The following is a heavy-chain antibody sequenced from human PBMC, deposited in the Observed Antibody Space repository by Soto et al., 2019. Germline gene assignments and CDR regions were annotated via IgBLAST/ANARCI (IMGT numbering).Heavy chain of an antibody. D-gene: IGHD1-26*01. CDR1: GGSISSNNYY. CDR3: ARHLRPTIWAGAYYAY. CDR2: MSYSRST. Sequence: QLQLQESGPGLVKPSQTLSLTCFVSGGSISSNNYYWGWIRQPPGKGLEWIGSMSYSRSTCYNPSHKNRLPISVDTCKNQLSLKLTPVTAADTAVYYCARHLRPTIWAGAYYAYWGPGHLVTASP. J-gene: IGHJ4*01. V-gene: IGHV4-39*01.